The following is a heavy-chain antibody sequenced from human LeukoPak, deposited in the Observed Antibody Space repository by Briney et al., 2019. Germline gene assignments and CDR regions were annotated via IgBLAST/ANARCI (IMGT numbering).Heavy chain of an antibody. V-gene: IGHV4-59*01. J-gene: IGHJ6*03. D-gene: IGHD3-10*01. CDR1: GGSISSYY. CDR2: IYYSGYT. CDR3: ARATMVRGTYYMDV. Sequence: SETLSLTCTVSGGSISSYYWSWIRQPPGKGLEWIGYIYYSGYTNYNPSLKSRVTISVDTSKNQFSLKLSSVTAADTAVYYCARATMVRGTYYMDVWGKGTTVTISS.